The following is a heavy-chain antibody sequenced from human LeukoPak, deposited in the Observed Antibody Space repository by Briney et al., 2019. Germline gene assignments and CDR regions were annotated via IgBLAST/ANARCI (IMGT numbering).Heavy chain of an antibody. CDR3: ARGEYSGSYYVDY. Sequence: PSETLSLTCAVYGGSFSGYYWSWIRQPPGKGLEWIGEINHSGSTNYNPSLKSRVTISVDTSKNQFSLKLSSVTAADTAVYYCARGEYSGSYYVDYWGQGTLVTVSS. D-gene: IGHD1-26*01. V-gene: IGHV4-34*01. J-gene: IGHJ4*02. CDR2: INHSGST. CDR1: GGSFSGYY.